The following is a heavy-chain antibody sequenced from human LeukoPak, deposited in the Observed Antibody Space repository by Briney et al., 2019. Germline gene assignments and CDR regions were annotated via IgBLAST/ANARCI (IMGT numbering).Heavy chain of an antibody. D-gene: IGHD5-12*01. CDR3: ARADSGYVSLDY. CDR2: IYYSGST. Sequence: SETLSLTCTVSGGSVSSGSYYWSWIRQPPGKGLEWIGYIYYSGSTKYNPSLKSRVTISVDTSKNQFSLKLGSVTAADTAVYYCARADSGYVSLDYWGQGTLVTVSS. J-gene: IGHJ4*02. V-gene: IGHV4-61*01. CDR1: GGSVSSGSYY.